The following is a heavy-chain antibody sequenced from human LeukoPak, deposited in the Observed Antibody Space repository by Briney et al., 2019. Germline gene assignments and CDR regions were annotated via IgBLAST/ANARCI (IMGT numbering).Heavy chain of an antibody. CDR3: ARAQKRGDCSSTSCYALAGFDY. J-gene: IGHJ4*02. D-gene: IGHD2-2*01. CDR1: GGTFSSYA. Sequence: SVKVSCKASGGTFSSYAISWVRQAPGQGLEWMGGIIPIFGTANYAQKFQGRVTITTDESTSTAYMELSSLRSEDTAVYYCARAQKRGDCSSTSCYALAGFDYWGQGTLVTVSS. CDR2: IIPIFGTA. V-gene: IGHV1-69*05.